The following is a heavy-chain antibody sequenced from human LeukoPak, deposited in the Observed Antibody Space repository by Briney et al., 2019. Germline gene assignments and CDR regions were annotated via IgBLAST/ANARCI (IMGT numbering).Heavy chain of an antibody. V-gene: IGHV4-59*01. CDR1: GGSISSYY. J-gene: IGHJ4*02. Sequence: PSETLSLTCTVSGGSISSYYWSWIRQPPGKGLEWIGYIYYSGSTNYNPSLKSRVTISVDTSKNQFSLKLSSVTAADTAVYYCARGGNWNAADYWGQGTLVTVSS. CDR2: IYYSGST. D-gene: IGHD1-20*01. CDR3: ARGGNWNAADY.